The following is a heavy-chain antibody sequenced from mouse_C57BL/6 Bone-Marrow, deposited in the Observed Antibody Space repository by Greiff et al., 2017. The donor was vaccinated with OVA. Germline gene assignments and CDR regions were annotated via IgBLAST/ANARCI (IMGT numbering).Heavy chain of an antibody. CDR2: IHPNSGST. D-gene: IGHD2-4*01. CDR1: GYTFTSYW. J-gene: IGHJ4*01. Sequence: VQLQQPGAELVKPGASVKLSCKASGYTFTSYWMHWVKPRPGQGLEWIGMIHPNSGSTNYNEKFKSKATLTVDKSSSTAYMQLSSLTSEDSAVYYCARPYDYDRDYYAMDYWGQGTSVTVSS. V-gene: IGHV1-64*01. CDR3: ARPYDYDRDYYAMDY.